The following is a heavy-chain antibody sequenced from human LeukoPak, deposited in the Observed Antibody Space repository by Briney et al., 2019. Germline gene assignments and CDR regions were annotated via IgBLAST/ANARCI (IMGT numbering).Heavy chain of an antibody. Sequence: SETLSLTCTVPGGPISSSSYYWGWIRQPPGKGLEWIGSIYYSGSTYYNPSLKSRVTISVDTSKNQFSLKLSSVTAADTAVYYCARQTGSGLFILPGGQGTLVTVSS. CDR2: IYYSGST. CDR1: GGPISSSSYY. J-gene: IGHJ4*02. CDR3: ARQTGSGLFILP. V-gene: IGHV4-39*01. D-gene: IGHD3/OR15-3a*01.